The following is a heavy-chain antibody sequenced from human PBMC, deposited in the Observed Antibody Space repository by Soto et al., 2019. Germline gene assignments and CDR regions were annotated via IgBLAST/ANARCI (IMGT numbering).Heavy chain of an antibody. CDR2: INPSGGST. D-gene: IGHD3-9*01. Sequence: ASVKVSCKASGYTFTSYYIHWVRQAPGQGLEWMGIINPSGGSTSYAQKFQGRVTMTRDTSTSTVYMELSSLRSEDTAVYYCARVYYDILTGYWYYFDYWGQGTLVTVSS. V-gene: IGHV1-46*03. CDR1: GYTFTSYY. J-gene: IGHJ4*02. CDR3: ARVYYDILTGYWYYFDY.